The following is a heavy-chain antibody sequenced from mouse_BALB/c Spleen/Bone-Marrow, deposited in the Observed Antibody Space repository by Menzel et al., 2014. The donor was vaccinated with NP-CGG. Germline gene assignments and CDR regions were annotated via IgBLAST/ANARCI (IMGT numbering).Heavy chain of an antibody. J-gene: IGHJ3*01. Sequence: VQLQESGAELMKPGASVKISCKATGYTFSTYWIEWVKQRPGHGLEWIGEILPGSGTTNYNEKFKGKATFTADTSSNTVYMQLSSRTSEDSAVYYCARLITTGGFAYWGQGTLVTGSA. CDR1: GYTFSTYW. CDR2: ILPGSGTT. D-gene: IGHD2-4*01. V-gene: IGHV1-9*01. CDR3: ARLITTGGFAY.